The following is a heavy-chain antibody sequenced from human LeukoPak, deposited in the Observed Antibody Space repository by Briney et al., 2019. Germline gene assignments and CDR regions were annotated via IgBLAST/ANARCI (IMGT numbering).Heavy chain of an antibody. CDR2: ISYDGSNK. V-gene: IGHV3-30*18. CDR3: AKDSRIHYYDSSGYSSPDYYYYYGMDV. CDR1: GFTFSSYG. J-gene: IGHJ6*02. Sequence: PGGSLRLSCAASGFTFSSYGMHWVRQAPGKGLEWVAVISYDGSNKYYADSVKGRFTISRGNSKNTLYLQMNSLRAEDTAVYYCAKDSRIHYYDSSGYSSPDYYYYYGMDVWGQGTTVTVSS. D-gene: IGHD3-22*01.